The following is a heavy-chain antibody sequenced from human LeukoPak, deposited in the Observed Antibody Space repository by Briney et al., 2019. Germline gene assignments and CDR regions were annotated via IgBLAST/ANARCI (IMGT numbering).Heavy chain of an antibody. CDR2: IIPIFGTA. D-gene: IGHD3-10*01. J-gene: IGHJ4*02. CDR3: ARRMVQGPFDY. Sequence: GASVKVSCKASGGTFSSYAISWVRQAPGQGLEWMGGIIPIFGTANYAQKFQGRVTITADKSTSTAYMELSSLRSEDTAVYYCARRMVQGPFDYWGQGTLVTVSS. CDR1: GGTFSSYA. V-gene: IGHV1-69*06.